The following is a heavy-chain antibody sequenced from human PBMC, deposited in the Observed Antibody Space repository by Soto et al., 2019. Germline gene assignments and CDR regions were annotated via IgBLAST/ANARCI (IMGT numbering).Heavy chain of an antibody. CDR2: INPNSGAT. D-gene: IGHD3-3*01. CDR3: ARNFWSETNWFDP. Sequence: ASVKVSCKASRYTFTAYYIHWVRQAPGQGLEWMGWINPNSGATNYAQKFKDRVTMTRDTSISTAYVDLSRPKYDDTAVYYCARNFWSETNWFDPWGQGTLVTVSS. CDR1: RYTFTAYY. J-gene: IGHJ5*02. V-gene: IGHV1-2*02.